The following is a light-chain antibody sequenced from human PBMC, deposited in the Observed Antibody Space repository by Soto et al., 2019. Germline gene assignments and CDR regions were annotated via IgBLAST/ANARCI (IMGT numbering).Light chain of an antibody. Sequence: QSALTQPASVSGSPGQSITISCTGTGSDVGGYNYVSWYQQHPGKAPKLLIYDVTNRPSGVSNRFSGSKSGNTASLTISGLQAEDEADYYCTSYTRSRTYVFGTGTKVTVL. J-gene: IGLJ1*01. CDR2: DVT. V-gene: IGLV2-14*03. CDR1: GSDVGGYNY. CDR3: TSYTRSRTYV.